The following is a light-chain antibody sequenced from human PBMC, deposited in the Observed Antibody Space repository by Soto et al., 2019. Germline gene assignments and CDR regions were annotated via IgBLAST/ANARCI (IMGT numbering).Light chain of an antibody. CDR1: QSVSSRY. J-gene: IGKJ4*01. CDR3: QQYDSSPPGLT. Sequence: EIVLTQSPGTLSLSPGERATLSCRASQSVSSRYLAWYQQKPGQAPRLLIYGTSSRATGIPDRFSGSGSGTDLTITISRLEPEDFAVYYCQQYDSSPPGLTFGGGTKVEIK. CDR2: GTS. V-gene: IGKV3-20*01.